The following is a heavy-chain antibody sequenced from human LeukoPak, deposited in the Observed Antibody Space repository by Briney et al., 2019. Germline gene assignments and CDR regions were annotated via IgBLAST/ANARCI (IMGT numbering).Heavy chain of an antibody. CDR2: IRYDGSKK. Sequence: PGGSLRLSCAASGFTFSSSGMHWVRQAPGKRLESVASIRYDGSKKYYADSVKGRFTISRDNSKNTLYLQMNSLRAEDTAVYYCAKRNWNDGGGGYFKYWGQGTLVTVSS. CDR3: AKRNWNDGGGGYFKY. J-gene: IGHJ4*02. CDR1: GFTFSSSG. V-gene: IGHV3-30*02. D-gene: IGHD1-1*01.